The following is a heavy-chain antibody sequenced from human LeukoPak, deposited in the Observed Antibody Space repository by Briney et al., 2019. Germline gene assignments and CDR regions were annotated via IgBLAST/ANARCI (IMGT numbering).Heavy chain of an antibody. D-gene: IGHD5-24*01. CDR3: AKSYSYLLKGFNY. CDR1: GFTSSNYA. Sequence: PGGSLRLTCAASGFTSSNYAMSWVRQAPGKGLEWVSSISDGVTTTYYTDSVTGRFTISRDNSKKTLSLQMNSLRAEDTALYYCAKSYSYLLKGFNYWGQGTLVTVSS. J-gene: IGHJ4*02. V-gene: IGHV3-23*01. CDR2: ISDGVTTT.